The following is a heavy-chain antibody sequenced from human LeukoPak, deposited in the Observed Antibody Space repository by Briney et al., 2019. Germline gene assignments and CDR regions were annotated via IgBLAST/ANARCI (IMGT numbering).Heavy chain of an antibody. D-gene: IGHD5-18*01. J-gene: IGHJ3*02. CDR1: GGSISGGSYY. Sequence: PSETLSLTCTVSGGSISGGSYYWSWIRQPAGKGLEWIGRIYTSGSTNYNPSLKSRVTISVDTSKNQFSLKLSSVTAADTAVYYCARGRDTAMVDAFDIWGQGTMVTVSS. CDR3: ARGRDTAMVDAFDI. CDR2: IYTSGST. V-gene: IGHV4-61*02.